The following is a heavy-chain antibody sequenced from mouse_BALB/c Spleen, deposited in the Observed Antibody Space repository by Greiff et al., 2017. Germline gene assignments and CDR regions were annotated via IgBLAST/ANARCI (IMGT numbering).Heavy chain of an antibody. V-gene: IGHV5-6-4*01. J-gene: IGHJ3*01. CDR1: GFTFSSYT. D-gene: IGHD2-1*01. CDR2: ISSGGSYT. Sequence: EVQLVESGGGLVKPGGSLKLSCAASGFTFSSYTMSWVRQTPEKRLEWVATISSGGSYTYYPDSVKGRFTISRDNAKNTLYLQMSSLKSEDTAMYYCTREDGNYEFAYWGQGTLVTVSA. CDR3: TREDGNYEFAY.